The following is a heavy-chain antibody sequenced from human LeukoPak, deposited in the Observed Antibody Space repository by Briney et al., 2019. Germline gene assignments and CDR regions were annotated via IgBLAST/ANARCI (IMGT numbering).Heavy chain of an antibody. J-gene: IGHJ4*02. V-gene: IGHV4-34*01. CDR1: GGSISSYY. CDR2: INHSGST. Sequence: PSETLSLTCTVSGGSISSYYWSWIRQPPGKGLEWIGEINHSGSTNYNPSLKSRVTISVDTSKNQFSLKLSSVTAADTAVYYCARGFRLRRYYFDYWGQGTLVTVSS. CDR3: ARGFRLRRYYFDY.